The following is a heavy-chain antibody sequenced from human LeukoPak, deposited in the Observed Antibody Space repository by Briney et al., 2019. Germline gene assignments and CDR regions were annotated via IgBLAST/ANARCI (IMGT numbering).Heavy chain of an antibody. V-gene: IGHV4-59*11. CDR1: GGSINDQY. Sequence: SETLSLTCTVSGGSINDQYWSWIRQPPGKGLEWIGYVHYTGGTNYSPSLKNRVTISVDTSTNQFTLKLYSVSAADTAVYFCARWNYTSAPNWFDPWGQGTLVTVSS. CDR3: ARWNYTSAPNWFDP. J-gene: IGHJ5*02. CDR2: VHYTGGT. D-gene: IGHD1-7*01.